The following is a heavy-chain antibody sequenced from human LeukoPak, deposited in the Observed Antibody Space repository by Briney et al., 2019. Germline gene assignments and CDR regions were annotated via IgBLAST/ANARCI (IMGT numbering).Heavy chain of an antibody. Sequence: ASVKVSCKASGGTFSSYAISWVRQAPGQGLEWMGGIIPIFGTANYAQKFQGRVTITTDGSTSTAYMELSSLRSEDTAVYYCARSGSSSRWFDPWGQGTLVTVSS. CDR1: GGTFSSYA. V-gene: IGHV1-69*05. D-gene: IGHD6-6*01. CDR3: ARSGSSSRWFDP. CDR2: IIPIFGTA. J-gene: IGHJ5*02.